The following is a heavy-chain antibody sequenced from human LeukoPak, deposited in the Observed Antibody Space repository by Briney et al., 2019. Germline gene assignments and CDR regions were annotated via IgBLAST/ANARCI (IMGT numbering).Heavy chain of an antibody. D-gene: IGHD1-26*01. J-gene: IGHJ4*02. CDR1: GYSISSGYY. CDR3: TSNLYSGSYYYAY. V-gene: IGHV4-38-2*02. Sequence: SETLSLTCTVSGYSISSGYYWGWIRQPPGKGLEWIGSVYHSGSSYYNPSLKSRVTISLDTSRNQFSLKLSSVTAADTAMYYRTSNLYSGSYYYAYWGQGTLVTVSS. CDR2: VYHSGSS.